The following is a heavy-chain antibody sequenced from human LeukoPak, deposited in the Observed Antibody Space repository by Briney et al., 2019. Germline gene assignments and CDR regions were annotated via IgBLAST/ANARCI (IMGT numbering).Heavy chain of an antibody. Sequence: GGSLRLPCAASGFTFSSYGMHWVRQAPGKGLEWVAVIWYDGSNKYYADSVKGRFTISRDNSKNTLYLQMNSLRAEDTAVYYCARSMDYYGMDVWGQGTTVTVSS. D-gene: IGHD6-6*01. CDR2: IWYDGSNK. V-gene: IGHV3-33*01. CDR1: GFTFSSYG. J-gene: IGHJ6*02. CDR3: ARSMDYYGMDV.